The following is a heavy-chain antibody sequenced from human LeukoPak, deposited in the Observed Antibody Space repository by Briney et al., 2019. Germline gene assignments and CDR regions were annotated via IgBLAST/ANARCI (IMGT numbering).Heavy chain of an antibody. V-gene: IGHV3-74*01. CDR3: SRSAYYDGSGNYYDY. D-gene: IGHD3-22*01. CDR1: GFTFSSRW. CDR2: INSDGSSI. J-gene: IGHJ4*02. Sequence: GGSLRLSCAASGFTFSSRWMHWVRQAPGKGLVWVSRINSDGSSISYADSVKGRFTISRDNAKNTLYLQMNGLRAEDTAVYYCSRSAYYDGSGNYYDYWGQGTLVTVSS.